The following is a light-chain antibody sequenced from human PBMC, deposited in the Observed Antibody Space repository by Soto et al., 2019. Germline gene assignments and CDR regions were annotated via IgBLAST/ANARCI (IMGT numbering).Light chain of an antibody. Sequence: QSALTQPPSVSGAPGQRVTISCTGSSSNIGAGYDVHWYQQRPGTAPKLLISGNSNRPSGVPDRFSGSTSGTSASLAITGLQAEDEGDYYCQSYDSTLSARYVFGTGTQLTVL. CDR2: GNS. CDR3: QSYDSTLSARYV. V-gene: IGLV1-40*01. J-gene: IGLJ1*01. CDR1: SSNIGAGYD.